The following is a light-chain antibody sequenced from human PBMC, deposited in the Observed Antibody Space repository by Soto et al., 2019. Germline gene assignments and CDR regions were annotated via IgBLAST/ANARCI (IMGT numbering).Light chain of an antibody. V-gene: IGLV7-46*01. CDR2: DTT. J-gene: IGLJ2*01. Sequence: QAVVTQESSLTVSPGGTVTLTCDSSIDTVTTSHWPYWFQQKPGQAPKTLIYDTTNRHSWTPARFSGSILGGKAALILSGAQPEDEAEYYCLLSYTDGRPVFGGGTKLTVL. CDR1: IDTVTTSHW. CDR3: LLSYTDGRPV.